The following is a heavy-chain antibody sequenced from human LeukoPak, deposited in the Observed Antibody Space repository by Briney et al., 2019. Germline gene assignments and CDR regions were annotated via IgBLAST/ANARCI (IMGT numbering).Heavy chain of an antibody. Sequence: SQTLSLTCAISGDSVSSNSATWDWIRQSPSRGLEWLGRTYYRSKWYNDYAASLKTRITINPDTSKNQFFLQLNSVTPEDTAVYYCAREGSSGYLFDYWGQGALVTVSS. J-gene: IGHJ4*02. V-gene: IGHV6-1*01. D-gene: IGHD3-22*01. CDR1: GDSVSSNSAT. CDR2: TYYRSKWYN. CDR3: AREGSSGYLFDY.